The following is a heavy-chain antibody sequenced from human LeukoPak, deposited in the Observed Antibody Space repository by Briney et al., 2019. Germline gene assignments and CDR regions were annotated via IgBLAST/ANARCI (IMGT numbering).Heavy chain of an antibody. V-gene: IGHV3-74*03. Sequence: GGSLRLSCAASGFTFSRDWMHWVRQAPGKGLVWVSRISDDGSITTYADSVQGRFTISRDNAKNTLYLQMNSLRAEDTAVYYCARVSSGSYFGYYYYYMDVWGKGTTVTVSS. CDR2: ISDDGSIT. CDR1: GFTFSRDW. D-gene: IGHD1-26*01. J-gene: IGHJ6*03. CDR3: ARVSSGSYFGYYYYYMDV.